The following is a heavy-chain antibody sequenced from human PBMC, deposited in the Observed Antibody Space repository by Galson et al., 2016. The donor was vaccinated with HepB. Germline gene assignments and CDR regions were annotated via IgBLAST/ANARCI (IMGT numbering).Heavy chain of an antibody. CDR1: GGSIRSSAYY. CDR3: SRVTDSRSWHDAH. J-gene: IGHJ4*02. V-gene: IGHV4-39*07. Sequence: ETLSHTCTVSGGSIRSSAYYWGWNRQSPEKGLEWIGSLYYTGNTFYNPSLKSRVTISIDTSKNQFSLKVNSVTAADTAVYFCSRVTDSRSWHDAHWGQGTPVTVSS. D-gene: IGHD6-13*01. CDR2: LYYTGNT.